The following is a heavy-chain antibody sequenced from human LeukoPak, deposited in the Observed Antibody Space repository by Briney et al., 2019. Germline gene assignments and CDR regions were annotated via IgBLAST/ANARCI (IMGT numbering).Heavy chain of an antibody. CDR2: ISAYNGNT. D-gene: IGHD3-3*01. V-gene: IGHV1-18*01. CDR3: ARDYDFWSGSPSYMDV. Sequence: ASVKVSCKASGYTFTSYGFSWVRQAPGQGLEWMGWISAYNGNTNYAQKLQGRVTMTTDTSTSTAYMELRSLRSDDTAVYYCARDYDFWSGSPSYMDVWGKGTTVTVSS. J-gene: IGHJ6*03. CDR1: GYTFTSYG.